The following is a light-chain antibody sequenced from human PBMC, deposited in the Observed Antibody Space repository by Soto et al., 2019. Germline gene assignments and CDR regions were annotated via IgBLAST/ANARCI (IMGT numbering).Light chain of an antibody. CDR3: QQYARSPWT. CDR2: GSS. Sequence: EVVLTQSPGTLSLSPGERATLSCRASQTISSSYLDWYQQKSGQTPRLLIYGSSSRASGIPDRFSGSASGTDFTLTISRLEPEDFAVYYCQQYARSPWTFGQGTKVEIK. CDR1: QTISSSY. J-gene: IGKJ1*01. V-gene: IGKV3-20*01.